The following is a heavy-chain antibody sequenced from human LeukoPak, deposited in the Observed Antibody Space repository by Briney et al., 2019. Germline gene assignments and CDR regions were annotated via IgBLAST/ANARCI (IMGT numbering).Heavy chain of an antibody. D-gene: IGHD2-15*01. J-gene: IGHJ4*02. CDR2: IYYSGST. V-gene: IGHV4-59*01. CDR1: GGSITTYY. CDR3: VRAAAAINYFDY. Sequence: PSETLSLTCTVSGGSITTYYWSWIRQPPGKGLEWIGYIYYSGSTNYNPSLKSRVIISVDTSKNQFSLKLSSVTAADTAVYYCVRAAAAINYFDYWGQGTLVTVSS.